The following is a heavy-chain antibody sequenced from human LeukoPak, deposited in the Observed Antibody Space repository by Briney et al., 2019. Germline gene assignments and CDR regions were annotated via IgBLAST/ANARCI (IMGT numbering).Heavy chain of an antibody. CDR2: ISSGSSTI. J-gene: IGHJ3*02. CDR3: ARVGSKGAFDI. CDR1: KYTFSSYS. V-gene: IGHV3-48*01. D-gene: IGHD1-26*01. Sequence: GGSLRLSCAASKYTFSSYSMNWVRQAPGKGLEWLSYISSGSSTIYYADPVKGRFTISRDNAENSLYLQMNSLRAEDTTVYYCARVGSKGAFDIWGQGTMVTVSS.